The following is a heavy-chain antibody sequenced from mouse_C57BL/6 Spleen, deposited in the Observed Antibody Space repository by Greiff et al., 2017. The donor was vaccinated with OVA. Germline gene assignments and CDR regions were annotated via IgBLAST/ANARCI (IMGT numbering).Heavy chain of an antibody. Sequence: VQLQQPGAELVMPGASVKLSCKASGYTFTSYWMHWVKQRPGQGLEWIGEIDPSDSYTNYNQKFKGKSTLTVDKSSSTAYMQLSSLTSEDSAVYYCARSPNPDYFDYWGQGTTLTVSS. CDR1: GYTFTSYW. J-gene: IGHJ2*01. D-gene: IGHD4-1*01. CDR3: ARSPNPDYFDY. V-gene: IGHV1-69*01. CDR2: IDPSDSYT.